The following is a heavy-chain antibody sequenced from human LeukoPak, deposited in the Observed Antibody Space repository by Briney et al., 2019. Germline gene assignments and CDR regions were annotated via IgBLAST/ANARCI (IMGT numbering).Heavy chain of an antibody. CDR1: ELTFSSYT. J-gene: IGHJ4*02. Sequence: PGGSLRLSCAASELTFSSYTMNWVRQAPGKGLEWVSSISGSSSYIYYADSVKGRFTISRDNAKNSLYLQMNSLRAEDTAVYYCARGEGYYFDYWGQGTLVTVSS. CDR2: ISGSSSYI. CDR3: ARGEGYYFDY. V-gene: IGHV3-21*01.